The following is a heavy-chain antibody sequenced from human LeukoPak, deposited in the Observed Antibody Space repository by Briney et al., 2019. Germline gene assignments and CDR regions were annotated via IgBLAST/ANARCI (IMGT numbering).Heavy chain of an antibody. D-gene: IGHD6-6*01. V-gene: IGHV4-30-4*08. J-gene: IGHJ4*02. Sequence: SETLSLTCTVSGGSISSGDYYWSWIRQPPGKGLEWVGFIYYSGTTYYNPSLKSRVTISVDTSKNQFSLKLSSVTAADTAVYYCASEYTRESPGYWGQGTLVTVSS. CDR2: IYYSGTT. CDR3: ASEYTRESPGY. CDR1: GGSISSGDYY.